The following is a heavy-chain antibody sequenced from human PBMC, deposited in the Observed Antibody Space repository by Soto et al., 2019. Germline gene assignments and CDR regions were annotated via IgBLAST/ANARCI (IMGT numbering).Heavy chain of an antibody. CDR1: DTTHW. Sequence: PGASLKISCKASDTTHWIGWVRQNPGKGLEWMGIIYPGGSDTKYSPSFQGQVTISVDKSISTAYLHWSSLKAPDTATYYCARLVNYYFGMDVWGLGTTVTVSS. CDR2: IYPGGSDT. V-gene: IGHV5-51*01. J-gene: IGHJ6*02. CDR3: ARLVNYYFGMDV.